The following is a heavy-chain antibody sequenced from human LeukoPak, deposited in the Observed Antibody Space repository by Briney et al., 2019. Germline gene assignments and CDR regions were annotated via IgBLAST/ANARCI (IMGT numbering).Heavy chain of an antibody. Sequence: ASVTVSCKASGYTFTGYYMHGVHQAPGQGLDWMGWINSNSGGTNYPQKLQGRVTMTRDTSISTAYMELSRLRSDDTAVYYCARIYDGSGYTNFDYWGQGTLVTVSS. CDR3: ARIYDGSGYTNFDY. J-gene: IGHJ4*02. D-gene: IGHD3-22*01. V-gene: IGHV1-2*02. CDR1: GYTFTGYY. CDR2: INSNSGGT.